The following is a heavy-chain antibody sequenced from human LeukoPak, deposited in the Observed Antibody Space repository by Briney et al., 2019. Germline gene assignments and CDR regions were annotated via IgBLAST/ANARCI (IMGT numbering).Heavy chain of an antibody. Sequence: PGGSLRLSCAASGFTFSSYDMHWVRQATGKGLEWVSAIGTAGDTYYPGSMKGRFTISRENAKNSLYLQMNSLRAGDTAVYYCARGVRTVVVVAANNWFDPWGQGTLVTVSS. V-gene: IGHV3-13*01. CDR1: GFTFSSYD. CDR2: IGTAGDT. CDR3: ARGVRTVVVVAANNWFDP. J-gene: IGHJ5*02. D-gene: IGHD2-15*01.